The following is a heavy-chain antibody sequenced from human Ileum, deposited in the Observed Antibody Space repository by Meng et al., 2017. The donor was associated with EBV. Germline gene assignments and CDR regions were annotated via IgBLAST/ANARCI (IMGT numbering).Heavy chain of an antibody. CDR1: GGSISSSNW. J-gene: IGHJ4*02. CDR2: IYYSGST. D-gene: IGHD3-10*01. Sequence: RLPESGPGLVKPSGTLALTCAVSGGSISSSNWWNWVRQPPGKGLEWIGEIYYSGSTIYNPSLKSRVTISVDKSKNLFSLKLSSVTAADTAVYYCARGYGSGRDYFDYWGQGTLVTVSS. CDR3: ARGYGSGRDYFDY. V-gene: IGHV4-4*02.